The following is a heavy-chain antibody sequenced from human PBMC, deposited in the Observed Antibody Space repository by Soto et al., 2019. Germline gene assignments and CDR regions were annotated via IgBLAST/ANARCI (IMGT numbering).Heavy chain of an antibody. V-gene: IGHV3-30*18. Sequence: GGSLRLSCAASGFTFSSYGMHWVRQAPGKGLEWVAVISYDGGNKYYADSVKGRFTISRDNSKNTLYLQMNSLRAEDTAVYYCAKADCGGDCYSSVDYWGQGTLVTVSS. CDR3: AKADCGGDCYSSVDY. J-gene: IGHJ4*02. CDR1: GFTFSSYG. CDR2: ISYDGGNK. D-gene: IGHD2-21*02.